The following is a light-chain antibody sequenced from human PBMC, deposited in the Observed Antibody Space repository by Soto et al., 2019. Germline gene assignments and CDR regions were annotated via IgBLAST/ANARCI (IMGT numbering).Light chain of an antibody. Sequence: QTVVTQPPSVSGAPGQRGTISCTGTSSNIGTGYDVHWYRQFPGTAPKLLIYDDTNRPSGVPDRFSGSKSGTSASLAITGLQAEAEADYYCQSYDSSLSAVVFGGGTKVTVL. CDR2: DDT. CDR3: QSYDSSLSAVV. J-gene: IGLJ2*01. CDR1: SSNIGTGYD. V-gene: IGLV1-40*01.